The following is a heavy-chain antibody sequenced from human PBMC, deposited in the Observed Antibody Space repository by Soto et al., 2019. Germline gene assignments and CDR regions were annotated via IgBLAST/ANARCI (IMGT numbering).Heavy chain of an antibody. CDR1: GYTFTSYY. D-gene: IGHD2-8*01. CDR2: INPSGGST. J-gene: IGHJ6*02. V-gene: IGHV1-46*01. Sequence: GASVKVSCKASGYTFTSYYMHWVRQAPGQGLEWMGIINPSGGSTSYAQKFQGRVTMTRDTSTSTVYMELSSLRSEDTAVYYCARLHCTNGVFYGDRYYYYYGMDVWGQGTTVTVS. CDR3: ARLHCTNGVFYGDRYYYYYGMDV.